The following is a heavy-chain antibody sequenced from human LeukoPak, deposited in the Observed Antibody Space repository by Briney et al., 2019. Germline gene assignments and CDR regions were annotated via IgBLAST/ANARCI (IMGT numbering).Heavy chain of an antibody. CDR1: GFTFSSYW. Sequence: GGSLRLSCAASGFTFSSYWMSWVRQAPGKGLEWVANIKQDGSEKYYVDSVKGRFTISRDNAKNSLYLQMNSLRAEDTAVYYCARDLGSSSWAYFDYWGQGTLVTVS. D-gene: IGHD6-13*01. V-gene: IGHV3-7*01. CDR3: ARDLGSSSWAYFDY. J-gene: IGHJ4*02. CDR2: IKQDGSEK.